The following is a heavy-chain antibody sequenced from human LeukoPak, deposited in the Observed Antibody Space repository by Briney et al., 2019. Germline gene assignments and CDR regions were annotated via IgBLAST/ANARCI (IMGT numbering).Heavy chain of an antibody. CDR2: ISGNSAST. D-gene: IGHD2-15*01. V-gene: IGHV3-23*01. CDR3: ARRGSYCSGDTCYNYFPY. Sequence: GRSLRLSCAASGFTFSNYGMHWVRQAPGKGLEWVSTISGNSASTYYADSVKGRFTISRDYSKNTLYLHMNSLRAEDTAVYYCARRGSYCSGDTCYNYFPYWGQGTLVTVSS. CDR1: GFTFSNYG. J-gene: IGHJ4*02.